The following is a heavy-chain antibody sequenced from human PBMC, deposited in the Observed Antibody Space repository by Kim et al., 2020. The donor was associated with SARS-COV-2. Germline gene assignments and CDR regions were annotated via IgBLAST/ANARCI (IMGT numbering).Heavy chain of an antibody. CDR3: ARGVRQQWLVTPNWFDP. D-gene: IGHD6-19*01. V-gene: IGHV3-48*03. J-gene: IGHJ5*02. CDR2: ISSSGSTI. CDR1: GFTFSSYE. Sequence: GWSLRLSCAASGFTFSSYEMNWVRQAPGKGLEWVSYISSSGSTIYYADSVKGRFTISRDNAKNSLYLQMNSLRAEDTAVYYCARGVRQQWLVTPNWFDPWGQGTLVTVSS.